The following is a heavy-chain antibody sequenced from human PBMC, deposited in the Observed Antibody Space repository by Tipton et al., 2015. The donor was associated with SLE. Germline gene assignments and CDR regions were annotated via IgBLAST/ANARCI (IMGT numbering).Heavy chain of an antibody. CDR1: GGSISSSNW. CDR3: ARGPYSPYI. D-gene: IGHD6-13*01. Sequence: GLVKPSGTLSLTCAVSGGSISSSNWWSWVRQPPGKGLEWIGEINHSGSTNYNPSLKSRVTISVDTSKNQFSLKLSSVTAADTAVYYCARGPYSPYIWGQGTMATVSS. CDR2: INHSGST. V-gene: IGHV4-4*02. J-gene: IGHJ3*02.